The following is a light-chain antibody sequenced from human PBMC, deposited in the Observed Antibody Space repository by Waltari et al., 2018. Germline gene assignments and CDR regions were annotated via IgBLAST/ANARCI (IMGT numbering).Light chain of an antibody. V-gene: IGLV3-1*01. Sequence: SYELTQPPSVSVSPGQTATITCPGDKLGDKDVCWYQQKPGKSPAVVIYQNTKRPSGIPERFSGSNSENTATLTISGTQAMDEADYYCQAWATGTDVIFGGGTKVTVL. CDR3: QAWATGTDVI. CDR2: QNT. J-gene: IGLJ2*01. CDR1: KLGDKD.